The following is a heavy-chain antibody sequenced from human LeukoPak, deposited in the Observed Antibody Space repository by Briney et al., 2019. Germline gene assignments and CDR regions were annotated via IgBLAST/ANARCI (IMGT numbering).Heavy chain of an antibody. J-gene: IGHJ4*02. CDR2: LNSDGSST. V-gene: IGHV3-74*01. CDR1: GFAFSSYW. Sequence: GAMRLSCAASGFAFSSYWMHWVRQAPGKGLVWVSRLNSDGSSTSYADSVKGRCSISSENAKNTLYLQMNSLTAEDTAEYYCARASRGDAINFDYWGQGTLVTVSS. CDR3: ARASRGDAINFDY. D-gene: IGHD2-21*02.